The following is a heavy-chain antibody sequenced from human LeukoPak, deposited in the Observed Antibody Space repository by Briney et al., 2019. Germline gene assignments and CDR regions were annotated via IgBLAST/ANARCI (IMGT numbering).Heavy chain of an antibody. CDR2: ILNSETTT. J-gene: IGHJ4*02. Sequence: GGSLRLSCAASGFTFSSYEMNWVRQAPGKGLEWVSYILNSETTTYYADSVKGRFTISRDNAKNSLYLQMNSLRAEDTGVYYCARDPPDYWGQGILVTVSS. CDR1: GFTFSSYE. CDR3: ARDPPDY. V-gene: IGHV3-48*03.